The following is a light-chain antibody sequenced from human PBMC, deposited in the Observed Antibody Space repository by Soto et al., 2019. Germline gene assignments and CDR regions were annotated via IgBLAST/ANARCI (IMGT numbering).Light chain of an antibody. CDR2: AAS. CDR3: QKYNSAPRS. CDR1: QRLSNY. J-gene: IGKJ1*01. Sequence: DIQMTQSPSSLSASVGDRVTITCRASQRLSNYLAWYQQKPGNVPKLLIYAASTLRSGVPSRFSGSGSRTDFPRSSSSLQAEDVATYCWQKYNSAPRSFGHGTKVEIK. V-gene: IGKV1-27*01.